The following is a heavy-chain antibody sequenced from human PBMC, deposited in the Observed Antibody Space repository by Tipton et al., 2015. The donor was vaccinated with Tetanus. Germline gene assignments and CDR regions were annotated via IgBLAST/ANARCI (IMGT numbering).Heavy chain of an antibody. J-gene: IGHJ3*01. CDR1: GGSFSAYY. V-gene: IGHV4-34*01. D-gene: IGHD4-17*01. CDR3: ARPSTTVTPRAFDV. Sequence: TLSLTCAVYGGSFSAYYWSWIRQSPGKGLEWIGEINHSGSTTYSPSFKSRVTISLDTSKNRFSLELTSVTAADAAVYYCARPSTTVTPRAFDVWGQGTMVTVSS. CDR2: INHSGST.